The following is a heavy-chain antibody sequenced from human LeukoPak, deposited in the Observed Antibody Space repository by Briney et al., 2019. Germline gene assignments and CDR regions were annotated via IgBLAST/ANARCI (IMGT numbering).Heavy chain of an antibody. CDR2: ISGGGGST. CDR3: AKDRGRYYDSSGYYWGYYFDS. CDR1: GFTLSTYA. J-gene: IGHJ4*02. V-gene: IGHV3-23*01. Sequence: GGSLRLSCAASGFTLSTYAVNWVRQAPGKGLEWVSTISGGGGSTYYADSVKGRFTISRDNSKNTLYLQMSSLRAEDTAVYYCAKDRGRYYDSSGYYWGYYFDSWGQGSLVTVST. D-gene: IGHD3-22*01.